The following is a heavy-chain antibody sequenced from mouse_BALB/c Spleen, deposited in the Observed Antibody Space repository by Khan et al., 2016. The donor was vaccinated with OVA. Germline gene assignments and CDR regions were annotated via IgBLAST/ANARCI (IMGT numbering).Heavy chain of an antibody. CDR2: INPSTDYT. J-gene: IGHJ3*01. CDR1: GYTFTSYW. V-gene: IGHV1-7*01. D-gene: IGHD1-1*01. Sequence: VQLQESGAELAKPGASVKMSCKASGYTFTSYWMHWVKQRPGHGLEWIGYINPSTDYTEYNQKFKDKATLTADKSSSTAYMQLSSLTSEDSAVYYCANHGSSSAWFTYWGQGTLVTVSA. CDR3: ANHGSSSAWFTY.